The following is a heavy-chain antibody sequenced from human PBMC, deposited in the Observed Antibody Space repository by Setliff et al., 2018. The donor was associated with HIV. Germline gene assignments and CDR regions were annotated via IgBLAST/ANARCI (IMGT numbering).Heavy chain of an antibody. J-gene: IGHJ4*02. D-gene: IGHD2-2*01. V-gene: IGHV1-69*13. CDR2: TIPMFGTA. CDR1: GGTFSSYA. CDR3: ARESACSSTSCPKVLDY. Sequence: SVKVSCKASGGTFSSYAISWVRQAPGQGLEWMGGTIPMFGTANYAQKFQGRVTITADESTNTGYMELSGLRFEDTAVYYCARESACSSTSCPKVLDYWGQGTLVTVSS.